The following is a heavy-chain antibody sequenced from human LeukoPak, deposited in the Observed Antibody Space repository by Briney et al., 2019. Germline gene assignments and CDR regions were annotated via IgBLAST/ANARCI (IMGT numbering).Heavy chain of an antibody. CDR1: GYTFTVYY. J-gene: IGHJ3*02. D-gene: IGHD3-22*01. CDR2: INPNSGGT. V-gene: IGHV1-2*02. CDR3: ARGGDFYDSSGYYDDAFDI. Sequence: ASVKVSCKTSGYTFTVYYMHWVRQAPGQGLEWMGWINPNSGGTNYAQKFQGRVTMTRDTSISTAYMELSRLRSDDTAVYYCARGGDFYDSSGYYDDAFDIWGRGTMVTVSS.